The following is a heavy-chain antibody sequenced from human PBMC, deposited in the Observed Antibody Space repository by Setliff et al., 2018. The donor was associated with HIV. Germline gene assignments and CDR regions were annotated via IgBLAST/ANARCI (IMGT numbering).Heavy chain of an antibody. Sequence: KPSETLSLTCTVSGGSITSSNSYWGWIRQSPGKGLEWIGSIYYNGHTSYNPSLQSRVTISVDTSKNQFSLKLSSVTAADTAVYYCARAFPMTTVVTQSGYGAFDIWGQGTMVTVSS. V-gene: IGHV4-39*01. J-gene: IGHJ3*02. CDR3: ARAFPMTTVVTQSGYGAFDI. D-gene: IGHD4-17*01. CDR2: IYYNGHT. CDR1: GGSITSSNSY.